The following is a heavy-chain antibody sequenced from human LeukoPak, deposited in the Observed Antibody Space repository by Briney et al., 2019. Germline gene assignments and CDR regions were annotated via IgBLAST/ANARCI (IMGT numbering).Heavy chain of an antibody. CDR2: IKQDESEK. J-gene: IGHJ4*02. CDR3: ARDSVVGVATWDY. V-gene: IGHV3-7*03. D-gene: IGHD2-15*01. Sequence: GGSLRLSCAASGFTFKNYWMSWVRQAPGKGLEWVANIKQDESEKYYGESVKGRFTISRDNAKNSLYLQMNSLRVEDTAFYYCARDSVVGVATWDYWGQGTLVTVSS. CDR1: GFTFKNYW.